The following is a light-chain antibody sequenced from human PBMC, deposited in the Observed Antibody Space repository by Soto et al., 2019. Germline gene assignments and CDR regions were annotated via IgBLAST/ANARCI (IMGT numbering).Light chain of an antibody. CDR2: RND. CDR1: SSNIGSNY. V-gene: IGLV1-47*01. Sequence: QLVLTQPPSASGTPGQRVTISCSGSSSNIGSNYVYWYQQLPGTAPKLLIYRNDQRPSGVPDRFSGSKSGTSASLAISGLRSDDEADYYCATWDASLSAWLFGGGTKVTVL. J-gene: IGLJ3*02. CDR3: ATWDASLSAWL.